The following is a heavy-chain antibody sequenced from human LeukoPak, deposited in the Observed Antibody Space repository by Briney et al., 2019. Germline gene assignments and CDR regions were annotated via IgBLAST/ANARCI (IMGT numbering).Heavy chain of an antibody. CDR2: ISGSGGST. Sequence: GGSLRLSCAASGFTFSSYGMSWVRQAPGKGLEWASAISGSGGSTYYTDSVKGRFTISRDNSKNTLYLQMNSLRAEDTAVYYCAKTYYGSGSYAPNYFDYWGQGTLVTVSS. CDR1: GFTFSSYG. V-gene: IGHV3-23*01. D-gene: IGHD3-10*01. J-gene: IGHJ4*02. CDR3: AKTYYGSGSYAPNYFDY.